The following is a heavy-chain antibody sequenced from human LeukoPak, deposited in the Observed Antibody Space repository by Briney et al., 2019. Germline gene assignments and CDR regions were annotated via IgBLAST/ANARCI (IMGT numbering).Heavy chain of an antibody. J-gene: IGHJ5*02. V-gene: IGHV1-24*01. D-gene: IGHD3-10*01. CDR1: GYSLSELS. CDR2: FDPEDGET. Sequence: GASVKVSCKVSGYSLSELSMHWVRQAPGKGLEWMGGFDPEDGETFYAQNFQGRVTMTRNTSISTAYMELSSLRSEDTAVYYCARSVANYYGFGDNWFAPWGQGTLVTVSS. CDR3: ARSVANYYGFGDNWFAP.